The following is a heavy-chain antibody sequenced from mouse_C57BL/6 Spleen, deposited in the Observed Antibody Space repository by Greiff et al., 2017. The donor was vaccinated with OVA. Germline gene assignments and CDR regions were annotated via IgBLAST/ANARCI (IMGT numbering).Heavy chain of an antibody. D-gene: IGHD1-1*01. CDR3: ARHGDYYGSSYPYAMDY. CDR1: GYTFTEYT. Sequence: QVQLKESGAELVKPGASVKLSCKASGYTFTEYTIHWVKQRSGQGLEWIGWFYPGSGSIKYNEKFKDKATLTADKSSSTVYMELSRLTSEDSAVYFCARHGDYYGSSYPYAMDYWGQGTSVTVSS. CDR2: FYPGSGSI. J-gene: IGHJ4*01. V-gene: IGHV1-62-2*01.